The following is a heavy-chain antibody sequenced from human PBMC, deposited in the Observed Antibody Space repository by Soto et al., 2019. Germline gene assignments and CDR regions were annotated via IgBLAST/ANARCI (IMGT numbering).Heavy chain of an antibody. CDR2: IIPILGIA. V-gene: IGHV1-69*02. CDR3: ARGRGIAAAGTRGGFDY. D-gene: IGHD6-13*01. Sequence: QVQLVQSGAEVKKPGSSVKVSCKASGGTFSSYTISWVRQAPGQGLEWMGRIIPILGIANYAQKFQGRVTITADKSTSTAYMELSSLRSEVTAVSYCARGRGIAAAGTRGGFDYWGQGTLVTVSS. J-gene: IGHJ4*02. CDR1: GGTFSSYT.